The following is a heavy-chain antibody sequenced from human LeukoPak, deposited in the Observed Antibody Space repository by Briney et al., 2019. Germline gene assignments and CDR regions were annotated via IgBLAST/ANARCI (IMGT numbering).Heavy chain of an antibody. CDR3: ARGPYYYDSSGYYGDFDY. CDR2: ISSSSSYI. J-gene: IGHJ4*02. Sequence: GGSLRLSCAASGFTFSSYSMNWVRQAPGKGLEWVSSISSSSSYIYYADSVKGRFTISRDNAKNSLYLQMNSLRAEDTALYYCARGPYYYDSSGYYGDFDYWGQGTLVTVSS. V-gene: IGHV3-21*04. CDR1: GFTFSSYS. D-gene: IGHD3-22*01.